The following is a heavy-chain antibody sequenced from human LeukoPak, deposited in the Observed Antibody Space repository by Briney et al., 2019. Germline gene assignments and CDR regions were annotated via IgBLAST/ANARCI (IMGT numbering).Heavy chain of an antibody. J-gene: IGHJ6*03. Sequence: SETLSLTCTVSGGSVTSSGYYWGWIRQPPGKGLEWIGTVYYGGTTYYSPSLKSRVTVSVDTSKNQFSLKLSSVTAADTAVYYCARVPHCTSTSCYVGGYHMDVWGKGTTVTVSS. CDR2: VYYGGTT. CDR1: GGSVTSSGYY. CDR3: ARVPHCTSTSCYVGGYHMDV. V-gene: IGHV4-39*07. D-gene: IGHD2-2*01.